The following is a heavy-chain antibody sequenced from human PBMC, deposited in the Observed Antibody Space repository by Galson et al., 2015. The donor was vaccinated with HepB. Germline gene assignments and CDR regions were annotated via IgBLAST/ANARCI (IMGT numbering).Heavy chain of an antibody. D-gene: IGHD3-10*01. V-gene: IGHV4-4*02. CDR3: ARAKEGRGYVDY. CDR1: GDSISNARW. Sequence: SETLSLTCAVSGDSISNARWWSWVRQPPGEGPEWIGEAYHSGGTKYRRSLKSRVTISVDKSKNQFSLKLTSVTAADTAVYYRARAKEGRGYVDYWGQGTLVTVSS. CDR2: AYHSGGT. J-gene: IGHJ4*02.